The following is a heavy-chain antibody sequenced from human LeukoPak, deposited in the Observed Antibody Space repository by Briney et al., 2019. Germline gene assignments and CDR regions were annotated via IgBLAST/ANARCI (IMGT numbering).Heavy chain of an antibody. D-gene: IGHD3-10*01. CDR3: AKDYYGSGSPTINGMDV. V-gene: IGHV3-23*01. J-gene: IGHJ6*02. CDR2: ISGSGGST. CDR1: GFTFSSYA. Sequence: PGGSLRLSCAASGFTFSSYAMSWVRQAPGKGLEWVSAISGSGGSTYYADSVKGRFTISRDNSKNPLYLQMNSLRAEDTAVYYCAKDYYGSGSPTINGMDVWGQGTTVTVPS.